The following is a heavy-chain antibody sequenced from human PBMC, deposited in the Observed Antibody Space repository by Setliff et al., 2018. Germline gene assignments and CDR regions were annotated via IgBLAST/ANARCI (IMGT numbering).Heavy chain of an antibody. CDR2: INTNSGDT. CDR1: PYSFSGYY. Sequence: ASVKVSCKTSPYSFSGYYIHWVRQAPGQGLEWMGWINTNSGDTRYAQKFQGRVTMTTDTYTGTGYMELRSLTSDDTAVYFCARFGGSCSSSSCYASDLWGQGTMVTVSS. D-gene: IGHD2-2*01. V-gene: IGHV1-2*02. CDR3: ARFGGSCSSSSCYASDL. J-gene: IGHJ3*01.